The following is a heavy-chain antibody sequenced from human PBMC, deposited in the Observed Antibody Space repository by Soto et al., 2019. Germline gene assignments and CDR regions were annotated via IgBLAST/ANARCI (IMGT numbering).Heavy chain of an antibody. Sequence: GGSLRLSCAASGFTFDSYAMSWVRQAPGKGLDWVSGISAGGGTTHYADSVKGRFTISRDNSKNTLYLQMNSLRAEDTAIYYCAKSGRYSSSGYFDYWGQGTLVTVSS. CDR1: GFTFDSYA. CDR3: AKSGRYSSSGYFDY. J-gene: IGHJ4*02. CDR2: ISAGGGTT. V-gene: IGHV3-23*01. D-gene: IGHD6-13*01.